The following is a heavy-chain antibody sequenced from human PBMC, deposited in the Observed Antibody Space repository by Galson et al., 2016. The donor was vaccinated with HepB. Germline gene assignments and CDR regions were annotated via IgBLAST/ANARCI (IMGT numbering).Heavy chain of an antibody. D-gene: IGHD5-12*01. V-gene: IGHV3-7*03. Sequence: SLRLSCAASGFSFSSFWMSWVRQAPGKGLEWVANINEDGSEKYYVDSVKGRFTISRDNAKNLVYLQMNSLRAEDTAVYYCARVGDSGYPFDYWGQGTLVTVSS. J-gene: IGHJ4*02. CDR3: ARVGDSGYPFDY. CDR1: GFSFSSFW. CDR2: INEDGSEK.